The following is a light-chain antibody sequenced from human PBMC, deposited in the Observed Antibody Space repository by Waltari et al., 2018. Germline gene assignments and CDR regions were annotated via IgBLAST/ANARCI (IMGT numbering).Light chain of an antibody. CDR3: SSYTSSSTWV. J-gene: IGLJ3*02. CDR1: SSDVGGYNY. V-gene: IGLV2-14*01. Sequence: QSALTQPASVSGSPGQSITISCTGTSSDVGGYNYVSWYQQHPGKAPKLMIYDASKRPSGVSNRFSGSKSGNTASLTISGLQAEDEADYYCSSYTSSSTWVFGGGTKLTVL. CDR2: DAS.